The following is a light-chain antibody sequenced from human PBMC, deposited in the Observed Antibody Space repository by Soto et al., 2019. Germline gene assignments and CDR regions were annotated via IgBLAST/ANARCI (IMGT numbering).Light chain of an antibody. CDR1: QDISNY. Sequence: DIQMTQSPSSLSASVGDRVTITCQASQDISNYLNWYQQKPGKAPKLLIYDASNLETGVPSRFSGSGSGTDFTFTISSLQPEDIATYYCQQSFGTPLTFGGGTRVEIK. V-gene: IGKV1-33*01. J-gene: IGKJ4*01. CDR2: DAS. CDR3: QQSFGTPLT.